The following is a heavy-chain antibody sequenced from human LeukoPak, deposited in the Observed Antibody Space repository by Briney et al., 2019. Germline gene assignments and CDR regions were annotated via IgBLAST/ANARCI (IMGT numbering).Heavy chain of an antibody. J-gene: IGHJ5*02. D-gene: IGHD3-3*01. CDR1: GFPLSDYS. Sequence: GRSLRLSCAAYGFPLSDYSINWVRQVPGEGLEWVSSISRSSSYIYYADSVKGRFTISRDDAKKSLYLQMNVLRAEDTAVYYCARDRDLGVGNGFDPWGQGTLVTVSS. CDR3: ARDRDLGVGNGFDP. V-gene: IGHV3-21*01. CDR2: ISRSSSYI.